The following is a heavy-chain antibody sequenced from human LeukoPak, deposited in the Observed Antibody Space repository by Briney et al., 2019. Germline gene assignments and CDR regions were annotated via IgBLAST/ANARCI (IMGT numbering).Heavy chain of an antibody. J-gene: IGHJ4*02. D-gene: IGHD3-3*01. Sequence: PGRSLRLSCAASGFTFSSYAMSWVRQAPGKGPEWVSAISGSGGSTYYADSVKGRFTISRDNSKNTLYLQMNSLRAEDTAVYYCAKFRWSGYYSSGYYFDYWGQGTLVTVSS. V-gene: IGHV3-23*01. CDR2: ISGSGGST. CDR3: AKFRWSGYYSSGYYFDY. CDR1: GFTFSSYA.